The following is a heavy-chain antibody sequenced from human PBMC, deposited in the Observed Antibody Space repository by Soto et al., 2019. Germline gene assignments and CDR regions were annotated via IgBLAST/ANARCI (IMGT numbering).Heavy chain of an antibody. CDR2: ISAYNGNT. Sequence: GASVKVSCKASGYTFTSYGISWVRQAPGQGLEWMGWISAYNGNTNYAQKLQGRVTVTTDTSTSTAYMELRSLRSDDTAVYYCARDGSTSYYYYYGMDVWGQGTTVTVSS. CDR3: ARDGSTSYYYYYGMDV. CDR1: GYTFTSYG. J-gene: IGHJ6*02. D-gene: IGHD2-2*01. V-gene: IGHV1-18*04.